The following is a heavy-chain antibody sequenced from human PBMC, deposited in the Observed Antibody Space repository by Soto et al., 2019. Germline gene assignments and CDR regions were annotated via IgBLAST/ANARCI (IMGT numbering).Heavy chain of an antibody. V-gene: IGHV3-33*01. D-gene: IGHD3-16*01. J-gene: IGHJ6*02. CDR1: RFTLSSFG. CDR3: ARDPGKWGRSYYGMDV. Sequence: HPVGSLRLSYAASRFTLSSFGMHWVRQAPGKGLEWVAVIWYDGSNKYYADSVKGRFTISRDNSKNTLYLQMNSLRGEDTAVYYCARDPGKWGRSYYGMDVWGQGTTVTVSS. CDR2: IWYDGSNK.